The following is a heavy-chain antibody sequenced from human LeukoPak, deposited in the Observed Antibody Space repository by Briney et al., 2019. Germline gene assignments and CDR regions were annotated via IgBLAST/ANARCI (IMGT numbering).Heavy chain of an antibody. V-gene: IGHV3-7*01. CDR1: GFTFSSYA. CDR2: IKQDGSEK. D-gene: IGHD2-8*01. Sequence: PGGSLRLSCAASGFTFSSYAMSWVRQAPGKGLEWVANIKQDGSEKYYVDSVKGRFTISRDNAKNSLYLQMNSLRAEDTAVYYCARAGGVYAIFDYWGQGTLVTVSS. CDR3: ARAGGVYAIFDY. J-gene: IGHJ4*02.